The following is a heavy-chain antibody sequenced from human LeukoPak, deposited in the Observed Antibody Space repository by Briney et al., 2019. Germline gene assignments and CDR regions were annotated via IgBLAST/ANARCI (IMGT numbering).Heavy chain of an antibody. V-gene: IGHV5-10-1*01. Sequence: TGESLKISCKGSGYSFTNYWISWVRQIPGKGLVWMGTIDPSDSYTNYSPSFQGHVTISVDKSISTAYLQWSSLKASDTAIYYCAKAAASLDWFDPWGQGTLVIVSS. CDR2: IDPSDSYT. D-gene: IGHD6-13*01. J-gene: IGHJ5*02. CDR1: GYSFTNYW. CDR3: AKAAASLDWFDP.